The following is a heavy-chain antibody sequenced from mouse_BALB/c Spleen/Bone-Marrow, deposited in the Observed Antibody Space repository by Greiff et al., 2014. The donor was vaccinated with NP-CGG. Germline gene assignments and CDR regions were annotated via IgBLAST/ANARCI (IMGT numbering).Heavy chain of an antibody. Sequence: QVQLQQSGPELVKPGASVKISCKASGYAFSSSWMNWVKQRPGQGLEWIGRIYPGDGNTNYNGKFKGKATLTADKSSTTAYMQLSSLTSVDSAVYFCALYDYDGLSWFAYWGRGTLVTVSA. CDR1: GYAFSSSW. CDR3: ALYDYDGLSWFAY. CDR2: IYPGDGNT. V-gene: IGHV1-82*01. J-gene: IGHJ3*01. D-gene: IGHD2-4*01.